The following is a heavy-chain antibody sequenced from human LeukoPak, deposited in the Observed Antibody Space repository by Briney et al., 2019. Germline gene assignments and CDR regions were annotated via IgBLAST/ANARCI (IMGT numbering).Heavy chain of an antibody. CDR1: GFTFSSYA. CDR2: ISGSGGST. D-gene: IGHD2-2*01. CDR3: ARGAALGYCSSTSCWDAFDI. V-gene: IGHV3-23*01. Sequence: GGSLRLSCAASGFTFSSYAMSWVRQAPGKGLEWVSAISGSGGSTYYADSVKGRFTISRDNSKNTLYLQMNSLRAEDTAVYYCARGAALGYCSSTSCWDAFDIWGQGTMVTVSS. J-gene: IGHJ3*02.